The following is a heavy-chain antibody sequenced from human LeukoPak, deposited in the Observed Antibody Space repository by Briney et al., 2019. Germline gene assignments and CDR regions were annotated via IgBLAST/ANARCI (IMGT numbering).Heavy chain of an antibody. V-gene: IGHV3-11*05. D-gene: IGHD6-13*01. CDR3: ARDAYSSSWSYPHYYGMTS. CDR1: GFTFSDYY. Sequence: PGGSLRLSCAASGFTFSDYYMSWIRQAPGKGLEWVSYISSSSSYTNYADSVKGRFTISRDNAKNSLYLQMNSLRAEDTAVYYCARDAYSSSWSYPHYYGMTSGAKGPRSPSP. CDR2: ISSSSSYT. J-gene: IGHJ6*02.